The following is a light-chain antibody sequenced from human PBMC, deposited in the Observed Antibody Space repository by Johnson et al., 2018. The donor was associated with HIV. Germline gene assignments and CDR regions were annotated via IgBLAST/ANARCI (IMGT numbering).Light chain of an antibody. CDR2: DNN. J-gene: IGLJ1*01. CDR3: GTWDSSLSAGGYV. Sequence: QSVLTQPPSVSAAPGQKVTISCSGSSSNIGNNYVSWYQQLPGTAPKLLIYDNNKRPSGIPDRFSGSKSGTSATLGITRLQTGEEADYYCGTWDSSLSAGGYVFGTGTKVTVL. V-gene: IGLV1-51*01. CDR1: SSNIGNNY.